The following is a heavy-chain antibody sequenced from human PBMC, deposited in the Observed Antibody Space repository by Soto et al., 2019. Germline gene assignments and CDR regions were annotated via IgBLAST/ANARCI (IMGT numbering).Heavy chain of an antibody. D-gene: IGHD4-17*01. V-gene: IGHV4-31*03. CDR2: IYYSGST. J-gene: IGHJ4*02. CDR3: ARSPEATVTAFDY. Sequence: QVQLQESGPGLVKPSQTLSLTCTVSGGSISSGGYYWSWIRQQPGKGLEWFGYIYYSGSTYYNPSLRSRISISVDTSKNQFSLKLSSVTAADTAVYYCARSPEATVTAFDYWGQGTLVTVSS. CDR1: GGSISSGGYY.